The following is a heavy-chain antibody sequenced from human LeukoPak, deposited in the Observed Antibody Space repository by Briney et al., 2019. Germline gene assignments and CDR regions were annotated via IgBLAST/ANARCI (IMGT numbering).Heavy chain of an antibody. V-gene: IGHV1-2*02. CDR3: TRGGPEGSGYSYGSHDY. Sequence: ASVKVSCKASGFTVTGYYMHWVRQAPGQGLEWMGWINPNSGATNYAQKFQGRVTMTRDTSISTVCMELSRLRSDDTAVYYCTRGGPEGSGYSYGSHDYWGQGTLVTVSS. J-gene: IGHJ4*02. CDR2: INPNSGAT. D-gene: IGHD5-18*01. CDR1: GFTVTGYY.